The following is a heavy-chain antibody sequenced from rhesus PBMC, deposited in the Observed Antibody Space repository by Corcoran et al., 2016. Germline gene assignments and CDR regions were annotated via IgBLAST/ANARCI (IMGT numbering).Heavy chain of an antibody. CDR1: GGSFSGYY. Sequence: QVQLQESGPGLVKPSETLSLTCAVSGGSFSGYYWGWIRQPPGKGLEWIGYIRGSSGNTDYNPSLKSRVTISTDTSKNQFSLKLSSVTAADTAVYYCARENEYSNYFGYWGQGVLVTVSS. CDR3: ARENEYSNYFGY. D-gene: IGHD4-23*01. V-gene: IGHV4-165*01. J-gene: IGHJ4*01. CDR2: IRGSSGNT.